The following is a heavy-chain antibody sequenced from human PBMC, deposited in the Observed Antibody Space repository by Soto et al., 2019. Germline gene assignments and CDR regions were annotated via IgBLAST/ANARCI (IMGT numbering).Heavy chain of an antibody. CDR3: AKDLRGGIAAAGHYFDY. D-gene: IGHD6-13*01. V-gene: IGHV3-30*18. CDR2: ISYDGSNK. J-gene: IGHJ4*02. CDR1: GFTFSSYG. Sequence: GGSLRLSCAASGFTFSSYGMHWVRQAPGKGLEWVAVISYDGSNKYYADSVKGRFTISRDNSKNTLYLQMNSLRAEDTAVYYCAKDLRGGIAAAGHYFDYWGQGTLVTVSS.